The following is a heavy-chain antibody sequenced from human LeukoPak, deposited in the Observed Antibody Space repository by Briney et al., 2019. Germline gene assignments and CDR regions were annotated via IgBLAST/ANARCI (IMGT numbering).Heavy chain of an antibody. Sequence: SQTLSLTCTVSARSVTSTDNYYWTWIRQPAGKGLEWIGRIYRSGSTNYSHSLKSRLTISLDTSKNQISLKLSSVTAGDMAVYYCARTFDVWGRGTLVTVSS. J-gene: IGHJ2*01. CDR3: ARTFDV. CDR2: IYRSGST. V-gene: IGHV4-61*02. CDR1: ARSVTSTDNYY.